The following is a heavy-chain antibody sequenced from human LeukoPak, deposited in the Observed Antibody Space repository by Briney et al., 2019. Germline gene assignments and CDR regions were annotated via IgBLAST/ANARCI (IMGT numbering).Heavy chain of an antibody. CDR3: AKGLFSAYDKYLDS. CDR1: GFAFESFT. V-gene: IGHV3-21*04. J-gene: IGHJ4*02. CDR2: ISDTGRDI. Sequence: GGSLRLSCAGSGFAFESFTMTWVRQAPGKGLEWVSLISDTGRDINYADSVRGRFAISRDNTKNSLFLQMDSLRVEDTAIYYCAKGLFSAYDKYLDSWGQGTLVTVSS. D-gene: IGHD5-12*01.